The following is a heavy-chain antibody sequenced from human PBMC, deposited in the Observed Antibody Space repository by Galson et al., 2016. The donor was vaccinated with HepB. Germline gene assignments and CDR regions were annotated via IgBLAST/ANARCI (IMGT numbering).Heavy chain of an antibody. V-gene: IGHV3-23*01. J-gene: IGHJ4*02. CDR3: ARSTRGYHD. CDR1: GFTFSSHS. Sequence: SLRLSCAASGFTFSSHSMTWVRQALGKGLEWVSVISGSGGSTYYADSVKGRFTISRDNSKKTLYLQMNSLRAEDTAVYYCARSTRGYHDWGQGTLVTVSS. CDR2: ISGSGGST. D-gene: IGHD3-22*01.